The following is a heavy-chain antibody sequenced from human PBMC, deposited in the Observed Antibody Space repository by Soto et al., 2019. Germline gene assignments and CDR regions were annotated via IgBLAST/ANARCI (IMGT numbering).Heavy chain of an antibody. J-gene: IGHJ5*02. CDR1: GFSFSSYG. CDR3: GKYSDYGVHRDWFDP. D-gene: IGHD4-17*01. V-gene: IGHV3-30*18. Sequence: QVQLVESGGGVVYPGRSLRLSCTASGFSFSSYGVHWVRQAPGKGLEGVAVISYHGVNKYYADSVNGRFTISRDNSKNMVFLQMNSLRVEDTAVYYCGKYSDYGVHRDWFDPWGQGTLVTVSS. CDR2: ISYHGVNK.